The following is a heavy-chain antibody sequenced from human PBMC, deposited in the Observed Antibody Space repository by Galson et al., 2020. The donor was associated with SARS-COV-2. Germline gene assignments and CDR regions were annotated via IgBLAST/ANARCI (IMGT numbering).Heavy chain of an antibody. CDR1: GFTFSSYS. Sequence: GESLKISCAASGFTFSSYSMNWVRQAPGKGLEWVSYISSSSSTIYYADSVKGRFTISRDNAKNSLYLQMNSLRAEDTAVYYCARGHYDSSGYSYYYYYYGMDVWGQGTTVTVSS. CDR2: ISSSSSTI. J-gene: IGHJ6*02. V-gene: IGHV3-48*04. CDR3: ARGHYDSSGYSYYYYYYGMDV. D-gene: IGHD3-22*01.